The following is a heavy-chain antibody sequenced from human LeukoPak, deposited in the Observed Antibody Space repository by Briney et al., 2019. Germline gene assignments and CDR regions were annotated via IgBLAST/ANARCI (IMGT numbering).Heavy chain of an antibody. CDR2: ITNSGGST. Sequence: GGSLRLSCAASGFTFSSSGMNWVRQAPGEGLEWVSAITNSGGSTYYADSVKGRFTISRDNSKNTLYLQMNSLRVEDTAVYYCAKATSNLDSWGQGTLVTVSS. J-gene: IGHJ4*02. V-gene: IGHV3-23*01. CDR3: AKATSNLDS. D-gene: IGHD2-8*01. CDR1: GFTFSSSG.